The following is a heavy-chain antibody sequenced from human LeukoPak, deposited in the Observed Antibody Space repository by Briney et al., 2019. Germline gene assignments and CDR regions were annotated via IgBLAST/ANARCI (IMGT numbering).Heavy chain of an antibody. CDR2: IYHSGST. CDR3: ARGIAAAGTIGYFDY. J-gene: IGHJ4*02. Sequence: SETLSLTCTVSGYSISSGYYWGWIRQPPGEGLEWIGSIYHSGSTYYNPSLTTRFPISVATSKSQFSLKLPSVTAADTAVYYCARGIAAAGTIGYFDYWGQGTLVTVSS. D-gene: IGHD6-13*01. CDR1: GYSISSGYY. V-gene: IGHV4-38-2*02.